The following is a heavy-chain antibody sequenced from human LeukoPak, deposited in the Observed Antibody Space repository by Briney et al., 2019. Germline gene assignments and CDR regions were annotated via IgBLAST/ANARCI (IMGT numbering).Heavy chain of an antibody. CDR3: ARAEYSSSPNGV. CDR1: GYTFTGYY. Sequence: ASVKVSCKASGYTFTGYYMHWVRQAPGQGLEWMGRINPNSGGTNYAQKFQGRVTMTRDTSISTAYMELSRLRSDDTAVYYCARAEYSSSPNGVWGQGTLVTVSS. J-gene: IGHJ4*02. D-gene: IGHD6-6*01. CDR2: INPNSGGT. V-gene: IGHV1-2*06.